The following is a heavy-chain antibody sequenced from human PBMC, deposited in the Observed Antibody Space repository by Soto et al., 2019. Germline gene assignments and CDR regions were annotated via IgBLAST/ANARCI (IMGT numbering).Heavy chain of an antibody. D-gene: IGHD2-2*01. J-gene: IGHJ5*02. CDR3: SRLYCSSSTCDSWFDP. Sequence: PEESVTISCTVFGYTFHIFWIIWVLQMPGRGLEWVGRIDPRDSYTSYSPSFQGHVTISADKSISAVYLQWGSLKASDTAMYYCSRLYCSSSTCDSWFDPWGQGTMVTVSS. V-gene: IGHV5-10-1*01. CDR1: GYTFHIFW. CDR2: IDPRDSYT.